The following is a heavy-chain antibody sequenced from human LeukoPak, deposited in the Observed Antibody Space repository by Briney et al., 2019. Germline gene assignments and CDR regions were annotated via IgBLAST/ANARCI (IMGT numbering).Heavy chain of an antibody. CDR2: IYSGGST. Sequence: GGSLRLSCAVSGFTVSSNYMSWVRQAPGKGLEWVSIIYSGGSTYYADSVKGRFTISRDNSKNTLYLQMNDLRADDTAVYYCARATRDGYNYYYFDYWGQGSLVTVSS. V-gene: IGHV3-53*01. CDR1: GFTVSSNY. D-gene: IGHD5-24*01. CDR3: ARATRDGYNYYYFDY. J-gene: IGHJ4*02.